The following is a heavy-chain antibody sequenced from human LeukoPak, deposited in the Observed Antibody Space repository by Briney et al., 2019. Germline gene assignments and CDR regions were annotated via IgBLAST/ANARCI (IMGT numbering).Heavy chain of an antibody. J-gene: IGHJ4*02. CDR2: IIPILGIA. CDR3: ARVGDGYNCLDY. Sequence: ASVKVSCKASGGTFSSYAISWVRQAPGQGLKWMGRIIPILGIANYAQKFQGRVTITADKSTSTAYMELSSLRSEDTAVYYCARVGDGYNCLDYWGQGTLVTVSS. CDR1: GGTFSSYA. D-gene: IGHD5-12*01. V-gene: IGHV1-69*04.